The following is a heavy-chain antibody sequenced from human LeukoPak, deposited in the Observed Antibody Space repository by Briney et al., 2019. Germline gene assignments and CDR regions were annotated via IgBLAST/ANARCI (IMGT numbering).Heavy chain of an antibody. CDR1: GYSFTSYW. D-gene: IGHD6-19*01. J-gene: IGHJ4*02. CDR3: ARQVPYSSGWAYYFDY. CDR2: IDPSDSYT. Sequence: GESPKISCKGSGYSFTSYWISWVRQMPGKGLEWMGRIDPSDSYTNYSPSFQGHVTISADKSISTAYLQWSSLKASDTAMYYCARQVPYSSGWAYYFDYWGQGTLVTVSS. V-gene: IGHV5-10-1*01.